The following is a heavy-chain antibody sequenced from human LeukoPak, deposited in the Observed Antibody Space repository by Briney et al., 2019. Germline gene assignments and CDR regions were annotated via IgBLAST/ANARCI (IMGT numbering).Heavy chain of an antibody. Sequence: PGGSLRLSCAASDFAFYGYSMHWVRQAPGKGLEWISSISSNNADSVKGRFTISRDNAKNSLYLQVTGLRVEDTALYYCAREIVSSGCLDYWGQGSLVTVSS. CDR1: DFAFYGYS. J-gene: IGHJ4*02. CDR3: AREIVSSGCLDY. CDR2: ISSN. V-gene: IGHV3-21*06. D-gene: IGHD6-19*01.